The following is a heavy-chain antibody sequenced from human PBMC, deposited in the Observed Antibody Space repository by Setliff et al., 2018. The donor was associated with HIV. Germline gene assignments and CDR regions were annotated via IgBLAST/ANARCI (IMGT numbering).Heavy chain of an antibody. J-gene: IGHJ3*02. Sequence: SETLSLTCTVSGYSISSGYHWGWIRQPPGKGLEWIGNIYYNGSTYCNPSLKSRVTISVDTSKNHFSLKLSSVSAADTAVYCCARGTTLNVVPDAFDIWCQGTMVAVSS. CDR1: GYSISSGYH. V-gene: IGHV4-38-2*02. D-gene: IGHD4-17*01. CDR3: ARGTTLNVVPDAFDI. CDR2: IYYNGST.